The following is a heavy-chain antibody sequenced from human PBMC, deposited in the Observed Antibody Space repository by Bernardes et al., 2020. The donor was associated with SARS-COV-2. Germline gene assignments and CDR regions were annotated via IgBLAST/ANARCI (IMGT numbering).Heavy chain of an antibody. CDR2: INPRGAST. D-gene: IGHD6-13*01. Sequence: ASVKVSCKASGYTFTFYSIHWVRQAPGQGLEWLGIINPRGASTSYAQKFQGRVTMTRDTSTGTVYMELSSLRSEDTAVYYCARGYSSSWSDFDYWGQGTLVTVSS. V-gene: IGHV1-46*01. J-gene: IGHJ4*02. CDR3: ARGYSSSWSDFDY. CDR1: GYTFTFYS.